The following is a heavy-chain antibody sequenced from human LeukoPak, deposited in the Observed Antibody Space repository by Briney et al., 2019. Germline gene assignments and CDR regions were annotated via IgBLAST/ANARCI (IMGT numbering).Heavy chain of an antibody. J-gene: IGHJ4*02. D-gene: IGHD3-9*01. V-gene: IGHV3-23*01. CDR2: ISGSSGST. CDR3: AKSLGLVTYYFDY. Sequence: PGGSLRLSCAASGFTFSSYAMNWVRQAPGKGLEWVSVISGSSGSTYYADSVKGRFTISRDNSKNTLYLQMNGLRAEDTAVYYCAKSLGLVTYYFDYWGQGTLVTVSS. CDR1: GFTFSSYA.